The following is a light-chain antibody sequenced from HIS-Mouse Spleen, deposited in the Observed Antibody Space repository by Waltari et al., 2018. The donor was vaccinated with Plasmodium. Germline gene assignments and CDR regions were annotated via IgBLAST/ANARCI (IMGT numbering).Light chain of an antibody. CDR1: ALPKQY. CDR2: KDS. V-gene: IGLV3-25*03. J-gene: IGLJ2*01. Sequence: SYELTQPPSVSVSPGQTARITCSGDALPKQYAYWYQQKPGQAPVLVIYKDSGRPSGIPERVAGSSSGTTVTLTIRGVQAEDEADYYCQSADSSGTYVVFGGGTKLTVL. CDR3: QSADSSGTYVV.